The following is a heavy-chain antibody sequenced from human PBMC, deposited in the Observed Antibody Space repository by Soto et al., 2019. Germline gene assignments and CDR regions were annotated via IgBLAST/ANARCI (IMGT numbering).Heavy chain of an antibody. CDR3: ARDQDFFDY. CDR1: GFTFSDYY. CDR2: IRSGATNI. Sequence: QVQLVESGGGLVKPGGSLRLSCTASGFTFSDYYMSWIRQAPGKGLEWVSYIRSGATNIFYADSVKGRFTISRDDAKNSVSLQMSSLRAEDTAVYYCARDQDFFDYWGQGILVTVSS. J-gene: IGHJ4*02. V-gene: IGHV3-11*01.